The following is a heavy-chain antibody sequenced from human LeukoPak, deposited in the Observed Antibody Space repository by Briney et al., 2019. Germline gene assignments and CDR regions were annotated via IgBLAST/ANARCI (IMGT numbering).Heavy chain of an antibody. CDR2: IYYSGST. CDR3: ARNFDY. Sequence: SETLSLTCTVPGGSISSYYWSWIRQPPGKGLEWIGYIYYSGSTNYNPSLKSRVTISIDTSKNQFSLKLDSVTAADTAMYYCARNFDYWGQGTLVTVSS. V-gene: IGHV4-59*12. J-gene: IGHJ4*02. CDR1: GGSISSYY.